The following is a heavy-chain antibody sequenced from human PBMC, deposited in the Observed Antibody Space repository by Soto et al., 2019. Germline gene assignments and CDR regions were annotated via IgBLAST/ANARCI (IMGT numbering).Heavy chain of an antibody. V-gene: IGHV3-15*07. CDR3: TADLGPAYSSNNWLDP. J-gene: IGHJ5*02. Sequence: EVQLVESGGDLVKPGGSLRLSCAASGFTFIHAWLHWVRQAPGKGLEMVARIKNNGGATDYAPFVKGRFTISRDDSKDTVYLQMSSLRTDDTAIYYCTADLGPAYSSNNWLDPWGQGTLVTVS. CDR2: IKNNGGAT. D-gene: IGHD6-13*01. CDR1: GFTFIHAW.